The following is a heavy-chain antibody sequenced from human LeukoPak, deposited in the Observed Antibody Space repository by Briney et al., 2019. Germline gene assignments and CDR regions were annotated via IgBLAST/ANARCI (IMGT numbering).Heavy chain of an antibody. CDR1: GGTFSGYA. Sequence: SVKVSCKASGGTFSGYAISWVRQAPGQGLEWMGGIIPIFGTANYAQKFQGRVTITADESTSTAYMELSSLRSEDTAVYYCARVGSGWYAEGYYFDYWGQGTLVTVSS. CDR3: ARVGSGWYAEGYYFDY. D-gene: IGHD6-19*01. J-gene: IGHJ4*02. V-gene: IGHV1-69*13. CDR2: IIPIFGTA.